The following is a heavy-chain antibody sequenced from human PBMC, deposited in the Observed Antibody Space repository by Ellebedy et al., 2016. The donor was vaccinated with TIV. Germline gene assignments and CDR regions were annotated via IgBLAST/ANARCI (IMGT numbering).Heavy chain of an antibody. J-gene: IGHJ4*02. D-gene: IGHD1-26*01. CDR1: GFTFRNYA. CDR3: SSTVDNVGVRVRLDY. V-gene: IGHV3-23*01. CDR2: ISGNGAYT. Sequence: PGGSLRLSCAASGFTFRNYAMTWVRQAPGKGLEWVSVISGNGAYTYYADSVNGRFTISRDNSKNTVYLQINSLRAEDTAIYYCSSTVDNVGVRVRLDYWGQGTLVTVSS.